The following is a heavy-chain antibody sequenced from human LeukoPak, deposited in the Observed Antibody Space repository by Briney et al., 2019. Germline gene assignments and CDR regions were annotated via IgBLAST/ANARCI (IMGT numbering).Heavy chain of an antibody. D-gene: IGHD5-18*01. CDR3: ARGGYSYYYYYYMDV. CDR1: GFTFSSYW. V-gene: IGHV3-74*01. J-gene: IGHJ6*03. CDR2: INSDGSST. Sequence: GGSLRLSCAASGFTFSSYWMHWVRQAPGKGLVWVSRINSDGSSTSYADSVKGRFTISRDNAKNTLYLQMNSLRAEDTAVYYCARGGYSYYYYYYMDVWGKGTTVTVSS.